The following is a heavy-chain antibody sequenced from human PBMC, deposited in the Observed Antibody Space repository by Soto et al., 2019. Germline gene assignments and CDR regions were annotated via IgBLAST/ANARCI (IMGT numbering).Heavy chain of an antibody. CDR2: ITWDSDTI. D-gene: IGHD2-15*01. CDR3: AKDFHTGRVVMDG. J-gene: IGHJ6*03. Sequence: EVQLVESGGDLVQPGRSLRLSCVASGFTFDDYAMHWVRQAPGQGLEWVSGITWDSDTIGYADSVKGRFTISRDNAKNSLYLQMNSLRTEDTALYYCAKDFHTGRVVMDGWGKGTTVTVSS. CDR1: GFTFDDYA. V-gene: IGHV3-9*01.